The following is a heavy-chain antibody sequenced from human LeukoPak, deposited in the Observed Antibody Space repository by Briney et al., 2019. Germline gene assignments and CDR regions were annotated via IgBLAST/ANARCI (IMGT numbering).Heavy chain of an antibody. J-gene: IGHJ4*02. V-gene: IGHV3-9*01. Sequence: PGRSLRLSCAGSGFIFNNYAMHWVRQPPGKGLEWVSGISWNSGSIDYADSVKGRFTISRDNAKNSLYLQMNSLRAEDSAVYYCARDFFHSDISRPFDYWGQGTLVTVSS. CDR1: GFIFNNYA. D-gene: IGHD3-3*02. CDR2: ISWNSGSI. CDR3: ARDFFHSDISRPFDY.